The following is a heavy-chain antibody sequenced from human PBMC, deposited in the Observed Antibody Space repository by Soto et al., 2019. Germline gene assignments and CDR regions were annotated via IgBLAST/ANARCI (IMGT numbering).Heavy chain of an antibody. V-gene: IGHV4-34*01. D-gene: IGHD3-3*01. CDR1: GGSISSYY. CDR2: INHSGST. CDR3: ARAGSRITIFGVVPRSYGMDV. Sequence: SETLSLTCTVSGGSISSYYWSWIRQPPGKGLEWIGEINHSGSTNYNPSLKSRVTISVDTSKNQFSLKLSSVTAADTAVYYCARAGSRITIFGVVPRSYGMDVWGQGTTVTVSS. J-gene: IGHJ6*02.